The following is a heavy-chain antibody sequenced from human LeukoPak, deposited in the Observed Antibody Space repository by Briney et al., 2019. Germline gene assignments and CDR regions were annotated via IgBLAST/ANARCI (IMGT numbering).Heavy chain of an antibody. V-gene: IGHV1-8*01. D-gene: IGHD1-7*01. CDR1: GYTFTSYD. J-gene: IGHJ6*03. Sequence: GASVKVSCKASGYTFTSYDINWVRQATGQGLGWMGWMNPNSGNTGYAQKFQGRVTMTRNTSISTAYMELSSLRSEDTAVYYCARGKRITGTAGGGYYYYYMDVWGKGTTVTVSS. CDR2: MNPNSGNT. CDR3: ARGKRITGTAGGGYYYYYMDV.